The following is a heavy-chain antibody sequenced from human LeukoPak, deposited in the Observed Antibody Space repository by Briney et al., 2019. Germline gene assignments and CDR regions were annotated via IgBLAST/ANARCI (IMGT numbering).Heavy chain of an antibody. D-gene: IGHD2-15*01. J-gene: IGHJ4*02. Sequence: SLRLSCAASGFTFDDYAMHWVRQAPGKGLEWVSGISWNSGSIGYADSVKGRFTISRDNAKNSLYLQMNSLRAEDTALYYCAKGASLAATDYWGQGTLVTVSS. V-gene: IGHV3-9*01. CDR3: AKGASLAATDY. CDR1: GFTFDDYA. CDR2: ISWNSGSI.